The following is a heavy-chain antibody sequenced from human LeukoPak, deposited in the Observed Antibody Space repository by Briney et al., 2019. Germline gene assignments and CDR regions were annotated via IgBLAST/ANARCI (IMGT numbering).Heavy chain of an antibody. D-gene: IGHD3-22*01. CDR2: IYYYGTT. Sequence: SETLSLTCTISGRSISSSNHYWGWIRQPPGKGLEWIETIYYYGTTYYNPSLKNRVTISLDTSRNQFSLKLSSVTAADTAVYYCTRVGDYYDSSAYLDYWGQGTLVTVSS. CDR3: TRVGDYYDSSAYLDY. J-gene: IGHJ4*02. CDR1: GRSISSSNHY. V-gene: IGHV4-39*07.